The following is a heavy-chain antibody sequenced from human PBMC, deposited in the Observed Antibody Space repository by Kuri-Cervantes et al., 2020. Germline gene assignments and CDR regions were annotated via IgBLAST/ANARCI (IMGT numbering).Heavy chain of an antibody. Sequence: GESLKISCAASGFTFSSYSMNWVRQAPGKGLEWVSYISSSSSTIYYADSVKGRFTISRDNSKNTVYLLMNSLRVDDTGIYYCAKGRVGDPGYWGQGTQVTVSS. J-gene: IGHJ4*02. CDR2: ISSSSSTI. CDR1: GFTFSSYS. V-gene: IGHV3-48*01. CDR3: AKGRVGDPGY.